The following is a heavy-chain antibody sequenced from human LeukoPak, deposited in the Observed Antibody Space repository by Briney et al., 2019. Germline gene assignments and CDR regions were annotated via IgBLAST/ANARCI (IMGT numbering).Heavy chain of an antibody. J-gene: IGHJ4*02. CDR1: GFTFSSYW. Sequence: PGGSLRLSCAASGFTFSSYWMHWVRQAPGKGLVWVSRINGDGSSTIYADSVKGRFTISRDNAKNTLFLQMNSLRAEDTAVYYCARDPGDLEWAFYFDYWGQGTLVTVSS. CDR2: INGDGSST. CDR3: ARDPGDLEWAFYFDY. D-gene: IGHD3-3*01. V-gene: IGHV3-74*01.